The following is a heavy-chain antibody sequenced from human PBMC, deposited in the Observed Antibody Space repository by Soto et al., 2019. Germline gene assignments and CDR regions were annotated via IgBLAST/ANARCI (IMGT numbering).Heavy chain of an antibody. Sequence: ASVKVSCKASGYTFTSYGISCVRQAPGQGLEWMGWISAYNGNTNYAQKLQGRVTMTTDTSTSTAYMELRSLRSDDTAVYYCARDRASITIFGVVDSDPWGQGTLVTVSS. D-gene: IGHD3-3*01. CDR2: ISAYNGNT. V-gene: IGHV1-18*01. CDR1: GYTFTSYG. J-gene: IGHJ5*02. CDR3: ARDRASITIFGVVDSDP.